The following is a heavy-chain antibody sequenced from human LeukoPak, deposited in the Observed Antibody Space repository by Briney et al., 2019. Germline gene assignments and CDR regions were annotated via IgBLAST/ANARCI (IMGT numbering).Heavy chain of an antibody. D-gene: IGHD3-22*01. Sequence: GASVKVSCKASGYTFTSYAMNWVRQAPGQGLEWMGWINTNTGNPTYAQGFTGRFVFSLDTSVSTAYLQISSLKAEDTAVYYCARDGGVYYYDSSGKLGAFDIWGQGTMVTVSS. CDR3: ARDGGVYYYDSSGKLGAFDI. J-gene: IGHJ3*02. V-gene: IGHV7-4-1*02. CDR2: INTNTGNP. CDR1: GYTFTSYA.